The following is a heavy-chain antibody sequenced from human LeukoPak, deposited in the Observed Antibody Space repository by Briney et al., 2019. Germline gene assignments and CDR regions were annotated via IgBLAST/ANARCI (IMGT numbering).Heavy chain of an antibody. Sequence: SQTLSLTCAISGDSVSSNSAAWNWIRQSPSRGLEWLGRTYYRSKWYDNYAVSVKSRITISPDTSRNQFSMQLNSVTPEDTAVYYCARSQGGAFDVWGQGTMVTVSS. V-gene: IGHV6-1*01. CDR2: TYYRSKWYD. CDR3: ARSQGGAFDV. J-gene: IGHJ3*01. CDR1: GDSVSSNSAA.